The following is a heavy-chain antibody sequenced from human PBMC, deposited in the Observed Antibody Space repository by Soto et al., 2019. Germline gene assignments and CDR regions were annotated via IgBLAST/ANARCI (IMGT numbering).Heavy chain of an antibody. J-gene: IGHJ6*02. CDR1: GASYSDYA. Sequence: QVQLVQSGAEVKKPGSSVRVSCKASGASYSDYAIAWVRQAPGQGLEWMGGIIPKFSASKYAQKFHGRLTITADESTSTAYMELNSLTYEDTAVYYCARGGYSSTWSNRLDRSGLDVWGQGTTVTVSS. CDR3: ARGGYSSTWSNRLDRSGLDV. V-gene: IGHV1-69*01. D-gene: IGHD6-13*01. CDR2: IIPKFSAS.